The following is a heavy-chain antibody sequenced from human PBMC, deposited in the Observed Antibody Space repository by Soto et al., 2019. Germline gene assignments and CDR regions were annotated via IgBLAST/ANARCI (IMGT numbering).Heavy chain of an antibody. V-gene: IGHV4-4*02. CDR2: IYHSGST. CDR3: ARALEQQLVWGLDP. J-gene: IGHJ5*02. D-gene: IGHD6-13*01. CDR1: GVSISSSNW. Sequence: SETLSLTCAVSGVSISSSNWWSWVRQPPGKGLEWIGEIYHSGSTNYNPSLKSRVTISVDKSKNQFSLKLSSVTAADTAVYYCARALEQQLVWGLDPWGQGTLVTVSS.